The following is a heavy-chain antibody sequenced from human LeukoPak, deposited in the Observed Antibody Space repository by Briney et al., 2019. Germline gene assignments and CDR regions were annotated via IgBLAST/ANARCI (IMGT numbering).Heavy chain of an antibody. J-gene: IGHJ4*02. CDR3: AKDPIVVVPAAMDPFDY. Sequence: PGGSLRLSCAASGFTFSSYSMNWVRQAPGKGLEWVSSISSSSSYIYYADSVKGRFTISRDNAKNSLYLQMNSLRAEDTDVYYCAKDPIVVVPAAMDPFDYWGQGTLVTVSS. CDR1: GFTFSSYS. V-gene: IGHV3-21*04. D-gene: IGHD2-2*01. CDR2: ISSSSSYI.